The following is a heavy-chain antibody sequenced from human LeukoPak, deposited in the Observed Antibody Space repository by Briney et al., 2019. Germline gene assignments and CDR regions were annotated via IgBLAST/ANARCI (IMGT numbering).Heavy chain of an antibody. Sequence: SETLSLTCTVSGGSISSYYWSWIRQPPGKGLEWIGYIYYSGSTNYNPSLKSRVTISVDTSKNQSSLKLSSVTAADTAVYYCARHSGGRDSSGEYWYFDLWGRGTLVTVSS. CDR2: IYYSGST. V-gene: IGHV4-59*08. J-gene: IGHJ2*01. D-gene: IGHD3-22*01. CDR3: ARHSGGRDSSGEYWYFDL. CDR1: GGSISSYY.